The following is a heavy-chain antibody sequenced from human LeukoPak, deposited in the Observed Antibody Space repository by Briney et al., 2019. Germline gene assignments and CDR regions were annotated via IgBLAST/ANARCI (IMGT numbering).Heavy chain of an antibody. CDR3: ARHRGVILDY. D-gene: IGHD3-16*02. J-gene: IGHJ4*02. Sequence: SETLSLTCTVSGGSISSGSYYWSWIRQPAGKGLEWIGRIYTSGSTNYNPSLKSRVTISVDTSKNQFSLKLSSVTAADTAVYYCARHRGVILDYWGQGTPVTVSS. CDR1: GGSISSGSYY. V-gene: IGHV4-61*02. CDR2: IYTSGST.